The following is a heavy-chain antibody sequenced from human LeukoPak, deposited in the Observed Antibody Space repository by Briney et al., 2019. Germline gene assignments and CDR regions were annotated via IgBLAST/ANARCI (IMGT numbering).Heavy chain of an antibody. Sequence: SETLSLTCTVSGGSISSYYWSWIRQPAGKGLEWIGRIYTSGSTNYNPSLKSRVTMSVDTSKNQFSLKLSSVTAADTAVYYCARAFENVVAPADNWFDPWGQGTLVTVSS. CDR1: GGSISSYY. D-gene: IGHD2-2*01. CDR2: IYTSGST. CDR3: ARAFENVVAPADNWFDP. V-gene: IGHV4-4*07. J-gene: IGHJ5*02.